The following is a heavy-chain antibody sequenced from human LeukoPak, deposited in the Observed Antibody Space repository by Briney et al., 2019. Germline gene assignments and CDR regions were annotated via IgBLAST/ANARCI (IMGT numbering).Heavy chain of an antibody. CDR2: ISGSGGST. V-gene: IGHV3-23*01. Sequence: GGSLRLSCAASGFTFSSYAMSWVRQAPGKGLEWVSAISGSGGSTYYADSVKGRFTISRDNAKNSLYLQMNSLRAEDTAVYYCARGESGYYYKGLDYWGQGTLVTVSS. D-gene: IGHD3-22*01. CDR1: GFTFSSYA. CDR3: ARGESGYYYKGLDY. J-gene: IGHJ4*02.